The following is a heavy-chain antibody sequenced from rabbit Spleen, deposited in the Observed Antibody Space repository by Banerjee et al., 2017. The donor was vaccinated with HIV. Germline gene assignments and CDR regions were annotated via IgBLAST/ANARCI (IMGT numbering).Heavy chain of an antibody. D-gene: IGHD4-1*01. CDR1: GFDLSSSDY. CDR2: IAGSSSGFT. J-gene: IGHJ3*01. Sequence: QSLEESGGGLVKPEGSLALTCKASGFDLSSSDYMCWVRQAPGKGLEWISCIAGSSSGFTYSATWAKGRFTCSKTSSTTVTLQMTSLTAADTATYFCARDLTDVIGWNFGWWGQGTLVTVS. V-gene: IGHV1S40*01. CDR3: ARDLTDVIGWNFGW.